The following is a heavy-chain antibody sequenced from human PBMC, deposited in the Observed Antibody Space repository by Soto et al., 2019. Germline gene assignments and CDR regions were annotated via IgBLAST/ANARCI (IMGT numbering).Heavy chain of an antibody. Sequence: ASVKVSCKASGYTFTSYGISWVRQAPEQGLEWMGWISGYNGNTKYAQKLQGRVTMTTDTSTSTAYMELRSLRSDDTAVYYCARDLGGQIVDYWGQGTLVTVSS. CDR2: ISGYNGNT. V-gene: IGHV1-18*01. J-gene: IGHJ4*02. CDR3: ARDLGGQIVDY. CDR1: GYTFTSYG. D-gene: IGHD1-26*01.